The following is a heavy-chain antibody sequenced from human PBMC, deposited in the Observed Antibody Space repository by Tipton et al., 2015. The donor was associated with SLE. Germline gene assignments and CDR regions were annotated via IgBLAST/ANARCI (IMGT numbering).Heavy chain of an antibody. CDR1: GFTFSSYG. V-gene: IGHV3-30*18. Sequence: RSLRLSCAASGFTFSSYGMHWVRQAPGKGLEWVAVISYDGSNKYYADSVKGRFTISRDNSKNTLYLQMNSLRAEDTAVYYCAKGSGGYETDAFDIWGQGTMVTVSS. CDR3: AKGSGGYETDAFDI. CDR2: ISYDGSNK. D-gene: IGHD5-12*01. J-gene: IGHJ3*02.